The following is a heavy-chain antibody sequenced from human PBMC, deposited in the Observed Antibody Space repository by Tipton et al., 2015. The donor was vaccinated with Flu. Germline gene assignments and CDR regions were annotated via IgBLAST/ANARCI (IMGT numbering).Heavy chain of an antibody. V-gene: IGHV4-61*02. CDR2: IHSSGTT. J-gene: IGHJ5*02. Sequence: LRLSCTVSGASISSGSHYWTWMRQPAGKGLEWIGRIHSSGTTNYNPSLESRVTISVDTTKNQLSLKLNSLTAADTAVYYCARVRCRGDDCYYNWFDPWGQGTLVTVSS. D-gene: IGHD2-21*02. CDR3: ARVRCRGDDCYYNWFDP. CDR1: GASISSGSHY.